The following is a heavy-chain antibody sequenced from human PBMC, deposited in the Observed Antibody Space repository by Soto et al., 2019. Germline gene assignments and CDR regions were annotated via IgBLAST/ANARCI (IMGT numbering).Heavy chain of an antibody. CDR2: ISISGTAI. Sequence: GGSPRLCCAASGFTVRSYSMNWVRQAPGKGLEWVSYISISGTAIYYADSVKGRFTISRDDAKNSLYLQMNSLRDEDTSVYYCARDNGIAGSFDPRGQGALVTVSS. V-gene: IGHV3-48*02. CDR1: GFTVRSYS. D-gene: IGHD6-13*01. J-gene: IGHJ5*02. CDR3: ARDNGIAGSFDP.